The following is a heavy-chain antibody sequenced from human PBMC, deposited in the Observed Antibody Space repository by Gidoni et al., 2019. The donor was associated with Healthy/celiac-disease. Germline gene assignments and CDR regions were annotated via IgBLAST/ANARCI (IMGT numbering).Heavy chain of an antibody. V-gene: IGHV3-21*01. CDR3: VTTVTTSDAFDI. D-gene: IGHD4-17*01. CDR1: GFTFSSYS. CDR2: ISSSSSYI. Sequence: EVQLVESGGGLVKPGGSLRLSGAASGFTFSSYSMNWVRQAPGKGLEWVSSISSSSSYIYYADSVKGRFTISRDNAKNSLYLQMNSLRAEDTAVYYCVTTVTTSDAFDIWGQGTMVTVSS. J-gene: IGHJ3*02.